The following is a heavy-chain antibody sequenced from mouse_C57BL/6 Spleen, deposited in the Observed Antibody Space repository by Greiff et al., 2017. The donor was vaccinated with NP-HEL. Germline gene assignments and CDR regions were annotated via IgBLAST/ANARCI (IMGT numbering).Heavy chain of an antibody. CDR3: ARTYYDPYYAMDY. D-gene: IGHD2-4*01. V-gene: IGHV1-55*01. CDR1: GYTFTSYW. CDR2: IYPGSGST. Sequence: QVQLKQPGAELVKPGASVKMSCKASGYTFTSYWITWVKQRPGQGLEWIGDIYPGSGSTNYNEKFKSKATLTVDTSSSTAYMQLSSLTSEDSAVYYCARTYYDPYYAMDYWGQGTSVTVSS. J-gene: IGHJ4*01.